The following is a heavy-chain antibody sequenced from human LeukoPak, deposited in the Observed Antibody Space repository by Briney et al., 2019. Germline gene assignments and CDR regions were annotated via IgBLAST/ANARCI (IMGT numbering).Heavy chain of an antibody. CDR3: ARLAYFPSFGY. Sequence: SETLSLTCAVYGGSFSGYYWSWIRQPPGKGLEWIGEINHSGSTNYNPSLKSRVTISVDTSKNQFSLKLSSVTAADTAVYYCARLAYFPSFGYWGQGTLVTVSS. CDR2: INHSGST. CDR1: GGSFSGYY. J-gene: IGHJ4*02. V-gene: IGHV4-34*01. D-gene: IGHD2-8*01.